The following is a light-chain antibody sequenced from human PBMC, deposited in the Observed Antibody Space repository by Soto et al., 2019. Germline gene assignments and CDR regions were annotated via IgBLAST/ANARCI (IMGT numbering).Light chain of an antibody. J-gene: IGLJ1*01. Sequence: QSALTQPASVSGSPGQSITISCTGTASDVGAYDYVSWYQHHPGKPHKLLIFEVRDRPSGVSNRFSGSKSGNTASLTISGLQPEDEADYFCSSSTSSSTLVFGTVTKVTVL. CDR3: SSSTSSSTLV. V-gene: IGLV2-14*01. CDR1: ASDVGAYDY. CDR2: EVR.